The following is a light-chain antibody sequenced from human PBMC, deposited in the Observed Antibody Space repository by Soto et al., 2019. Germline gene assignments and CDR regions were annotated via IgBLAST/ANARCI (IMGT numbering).Light chain of an antibody. Sequence: DIRMTQSPSTLSASVGDRVTITCRASQSIRSDLGWYQQKPGKAPKRLIYAASSLHSGVPSRFSGSGSGTEFTLTISSLQPEDFATYYCLQHNSYPLTFGGGTKVDIK. CDR3: LQHNSYPLT. J-gene: IGKJ4*01. CDR1: QSIRSD. CDR2: AAS. V-gene: IGKV1-17*01.